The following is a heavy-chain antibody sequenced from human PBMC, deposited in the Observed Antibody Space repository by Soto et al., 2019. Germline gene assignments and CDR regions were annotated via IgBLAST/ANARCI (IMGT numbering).Heavy chain of an antibody. V-gene: IGHV1-18*01. D-gene: IGHD6-6*01. CDR1: GYTFHTYG. CDR2: ISTYNGNT. CDR3: ARKSSSSSWFDP. J-gene: IGHJ5*02. Sequence: GASVKVSCKASGYTFHTYGITWVRQAPGQGLEWMGWISTYNGNTEYVQKFQDRVTMTTDPSTRTAYMELRSLGSDDTAVYYCARKSSSSSWFDPWGQGTLVTV.